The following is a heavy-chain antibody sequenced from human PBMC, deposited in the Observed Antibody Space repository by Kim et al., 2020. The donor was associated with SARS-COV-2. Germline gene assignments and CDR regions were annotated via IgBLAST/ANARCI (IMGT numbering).Heavy chain of an antibody. CDR3: ARHQRYSSGWDV. V-gene: IGHV4-39*01. D-gene: IGHD6-19*01. Sequence: SETLSLTCTVSGGSLSSSSYYWGWIRQPPGKGLEWIGTAYYIGNTYYNPSLKSRVTISVDTSKNQFSLKLGSVTAADTAGDYCARHQRYSSGWDV. CDR1: GGSLSSSSYY. CDR2: AYYIGNT. J-gene: IGHJ6*01.